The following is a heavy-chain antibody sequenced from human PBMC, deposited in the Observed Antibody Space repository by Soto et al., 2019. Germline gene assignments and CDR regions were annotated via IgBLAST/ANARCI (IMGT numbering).Heavy chain of an antibody. CDR2: IIPILGIA. CDR1: GGTFSSYT. Sequence: SVKVSCKASGGTFSSYTISWVRQAPGQGLEWMGRIIPILGIANYAQKFQGRVTITADKSTSTAYMELSSLRVEDAAVYYCARDNIVGAYFFDYWGQGALVTVSS. V-gene: IGHV1-69*04. CDR3: ARDNIVGAYFFDY. D-gene: IGHD1-26*01. J-gene: IGHJ4*02.